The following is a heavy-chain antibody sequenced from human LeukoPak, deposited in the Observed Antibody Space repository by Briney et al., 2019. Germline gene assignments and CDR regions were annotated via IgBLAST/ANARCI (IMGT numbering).Heavy chain of an antibody. CDR3: ARLYGSGSYYPFDY. CDR1: GGSISSSSYY. CDR2: IYYSGST. V-gene: IGHV4-39*01. Sequence: PSETLSLTCTVSGGSISSSSYYWGWIRQPPGKGLEWIGSIYYSGSTYYNPSLKSRVTISVDTSKNQFSLKLSSVTAADTAVYYCARLYGSGSYYPFDYRGQGTLVTVSS. D-gene: IGHD3-10*01. J-gene: IGHJ4*02.